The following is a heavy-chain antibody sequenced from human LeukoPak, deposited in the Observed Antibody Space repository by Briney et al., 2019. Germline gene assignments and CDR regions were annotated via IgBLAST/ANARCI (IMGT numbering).Heavy chain of an antibody. CDR3: ARAAPLSD. V-gene: IGHV3-74*01. CDR1: GFTFSTYW. Sequence: GGSLRLSCAGSGFTFSTYWMHWVRQAPGKGLVWVSRIGTDGSSRSYADSVKGRFTISRDNAKNSLYLQMNSLRAEDTAVYYCARAAPLSDWGQGTLVTVSS. CDR2: IGTDGSSR. J-gene: IGHJ4*02.